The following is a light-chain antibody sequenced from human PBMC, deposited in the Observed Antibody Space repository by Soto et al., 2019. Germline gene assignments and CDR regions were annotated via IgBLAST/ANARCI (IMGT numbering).Light chain of an antibody. CDR2: KAS. V-gene: IGKV1-5*03. J-gene: IGKJ1*01. Sequence: DIQMTQSPSTLSASVGDRVTITCRASQSINNWLAWYQQKPGKAPKLLIYKASSLESGVPSRFSGSGSGTEFTLNISSLQPDDFATYSCQQYESFPRTFGQGTKVEVK. CDR1: QSINNW. CDR3: QQYESFPRT.